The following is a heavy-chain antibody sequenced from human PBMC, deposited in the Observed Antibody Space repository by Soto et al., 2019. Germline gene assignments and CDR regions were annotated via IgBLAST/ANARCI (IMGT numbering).Heavy chain of an antibody. D-gene: IGHD2-21*02. CDR3: ASAYCGGDCSNYYYGMDV. CDR2: ISADNGNT. J-gene: IGHJ6*02. Sequence: ASVKVSCKASGYTFTSYGISWVRQAPGQGLEWMGWISADNGNTKYAQKLQGRVTITRDTSASTAYMELSSLRSEDTAVYYCASAYCGGDCSNYYYGMDVWGQGTTVTVSS. CDR1: GYTFTSYG. V-gene: IGHV1-18*01.